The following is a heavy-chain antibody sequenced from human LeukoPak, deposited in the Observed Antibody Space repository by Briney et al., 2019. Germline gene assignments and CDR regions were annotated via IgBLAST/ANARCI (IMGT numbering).Heavy chain of an antibody. Sequence: PGGSLGLSCAASGFTFSSYWMSWVRQAPGKGLEWVANIKQDGSEKYYVDSVKGRFTISRDNAKNSLYLQMNSLRAEDTAVYYCARDMTYYDFWSGDYYYYMDVWGKGTTVTVSS. D-gene: IGHD3-3*01. CDR3: ARDMTYYDFWSGDYYYYMDV. CDR2: IKQDGSEK. J-gene: IGHJ6*03. V-gene: IGHV3-7*01. CDR1: GFTFSSYW.